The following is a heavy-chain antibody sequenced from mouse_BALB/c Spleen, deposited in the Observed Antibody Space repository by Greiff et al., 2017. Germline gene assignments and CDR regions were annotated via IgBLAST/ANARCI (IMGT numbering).Heavy chain of an antibody. CDR3: VRLAYYRYDEVLAMDY. V-gene: IGHV10-1*02. CDR2: IRSKSNNYAT. J-gene: IGHJ4*01. CDR1: GFTFNTYA. Sequence: EVKVVESGGGLVQPKGSLKLSCAASGFTFNTYAMNWVRQAPGKGLEWVARIRSKSNNYATYYADSVKDRFTISRDDSQSMLYLQMNNLKTEDTAMYYCVRLAYYRYDEVLAMDYWGQGTSVTVSS. D-gene: IGHD2-14*01.